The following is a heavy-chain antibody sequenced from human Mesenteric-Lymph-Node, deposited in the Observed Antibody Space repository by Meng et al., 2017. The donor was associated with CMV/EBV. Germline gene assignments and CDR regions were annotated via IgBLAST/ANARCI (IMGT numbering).Heavy chain of an antibody. CDR3: ARVEGSGTEEETIVVVPAAKGEWFDP. V-gene: IGHV1-2*02. J-gene: IGHJ5*02. D-gene: IGHD2-2*01. CDR2: VNPKSGGR. Sequence: WVGQGAGRGLEWRGWVNPKSGGRSDAERFQGRVTMTREASIRTAYRGVGRLRSDDTAVYYCARVEGSGTEEETIVVVPAAKGEWFDPWGQGTLVTVSS.